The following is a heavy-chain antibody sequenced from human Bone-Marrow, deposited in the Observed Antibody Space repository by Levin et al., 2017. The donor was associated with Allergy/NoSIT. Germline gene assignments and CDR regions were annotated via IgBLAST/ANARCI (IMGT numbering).Heavy chain of an antibody. J-gene: IGHJ5*02. CDR3: ARDYTLNWFDP. V-gene: IGHV7-4-1*02. Sequence: ASVKVSCKASGYSFKMYAMNWVRQAPGQGPEWMGWINTNTGNPTYAQGFTGRFVFSLDTSVGTAYLQISSLKAEDTAVYYCARDYTLNWFDPWGQGTLVIVSS. CDR2: INTNTGNP. CDR1: GYSFKMYA.